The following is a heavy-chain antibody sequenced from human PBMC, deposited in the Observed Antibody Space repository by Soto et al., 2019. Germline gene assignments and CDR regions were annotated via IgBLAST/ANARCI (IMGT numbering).Heavy chain of an antibody. CDR2: ISYDGNKK. J-gene: IGHJ4*02. CDR3: AKGYTTYSSSYCDY. V-gene: IGHV3-30*18. Sequence: QVQLVESGGGVVQPGRSLRLSCAASGFPFNTCGMHWVRQAPGKGLEWVAVISYDGNKKYYADSVEGRFTISRDNSKNKLYLQMNSLGPEDTAVYYCAKGYTTYSSSYCDYWGQGTLVTVSS. CDR1: GFPFNTCG. D-gene: IGHD6-13*01.